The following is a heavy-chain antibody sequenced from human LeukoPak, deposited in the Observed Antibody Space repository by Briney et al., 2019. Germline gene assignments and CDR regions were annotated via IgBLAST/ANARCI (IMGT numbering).Heavy chain of an antibody. CDR2: IKHDASEK. Sequence: GGSLRLSCAASGFTFSSYWMSWVRQAPGKGLEWVANIKHDASEKYFMESVKGRFTISRDNAKNSLYLQMNSLRAEDTAVYYCAKDIGRVDTASTYMDVWGKGTTVTISS. CDR3: AKDIGRVDTASTYMDV. J-gene: IGHJ6*03. CDR1: GFTFSSYW. D-gene: IGHD5-18*01. V-gene: IGHV3-7*01.